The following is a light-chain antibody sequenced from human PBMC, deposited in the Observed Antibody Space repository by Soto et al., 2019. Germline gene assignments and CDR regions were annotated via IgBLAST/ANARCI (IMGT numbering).Light chain of an antibody. V-gene: IGKV3-11*01. Sequence: EIVLTQSPVTLSSSPGERATLSCRASQTVNNYLAWYQQKPGQAPRLVIYDVSNRATGIPARFSGSGSGTDFTLTISSLEPEDFAVYYWQQRYDWPLTFGGGTKVEIK. CDR2: DVS. J-gene: IGKJ4*01. CDR3: QQRYDWPLT. CDR1: QTVNNY.